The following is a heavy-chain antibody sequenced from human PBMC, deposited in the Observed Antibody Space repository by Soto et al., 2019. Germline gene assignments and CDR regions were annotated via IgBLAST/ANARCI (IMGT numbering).Heavy chain of an antibody. CDR2: INHSGST. CDR3: ARGQDVATYFDY. V-gene: IGHV4-34*01. CDR1: GGSFSGYY. D-gene: IGHD5-12*01. J-gene: IGHJ4*02. Sequence: SETLSLTCAVYGGSFSGYYWSWIRQPPGKGLEWIGEINHSGSTNYNPSIKSRVTISVDTSKNQFSLKLSSVTAADTAVYYCARGQDVATYFDYWGQGTLVTVSS.